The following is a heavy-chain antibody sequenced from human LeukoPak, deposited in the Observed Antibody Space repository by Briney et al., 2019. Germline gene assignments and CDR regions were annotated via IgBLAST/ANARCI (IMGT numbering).Heavy chain of an antibody. V-gene: IGHV3-15*01. CDR1: GFTFTNAW. CDR3: ATLKGFDY. J-gene: IGHJ4*02. Sequence: GGSLRLSCAASGFTFTNAWMSWVRQAPGKGLEWVGRIKSKIDGGTTDYAAPVKGRFTISRDNSKNTLYLQMNSLRAEDTAVYYCATLKGFDYWGQGALVTVSS. CDR2: IKSKIDGGTT.